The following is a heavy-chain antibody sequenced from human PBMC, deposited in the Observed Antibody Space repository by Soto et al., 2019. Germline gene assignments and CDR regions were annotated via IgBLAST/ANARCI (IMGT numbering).Heavy chain of an antibody. CDR1: GYTFTSYD. Sequence: ASVKVSCKASGYTFTSYDINWVRQATGQGLEWMGWMNPNSGNTGYAQKFQGRVTMTRNTSISTAYMELSSLGSEDTAVYYCARGRNYDFWSGYYTGWWFDPWGQGTLVTVSS. CDR3: ARGRNYDFWSGYYTGWWFDP. J-gene: IGHJ5*02. D-gene: IGHD3-3*01. CDR2: MNPNSGNT. V-gene: IGHV1-8*01.